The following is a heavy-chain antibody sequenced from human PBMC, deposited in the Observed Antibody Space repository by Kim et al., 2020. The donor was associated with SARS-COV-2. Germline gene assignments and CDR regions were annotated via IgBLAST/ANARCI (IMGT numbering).Heavy chain of an antibody. CDR1: GYTFTSYY. Sequence: ASVKVSCKASGYTFTSYYMHWVRQAPGQGLEWMGRINPSVGSASYAQKFQGRVTMTRDTSTSTAYMELSSLRSEDTAVYYCARDPKSQEYYDFWSGPLGGDYYYYMAVWGKGTTVTVSS. V-gene: IGHV1-46*01. D-gene: IGHD3-3*01. CDR3: ARDPKSQEYYDFWSGPLGGDYYYYMAV. J-gene: IGHJ6*03. CDR2: INPSVGSA.